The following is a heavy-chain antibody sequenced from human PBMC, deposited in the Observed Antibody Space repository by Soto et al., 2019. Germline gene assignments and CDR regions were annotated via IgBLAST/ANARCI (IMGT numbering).Heavy chain of an antibody. CDR3: ARDSWSVVGATDRLYYFDY. D-gene: IGHD1-26*01. V-gene: IGHV1-69*13. Sequence: SVKVSCKASGYTFTSYYMHWVRQAPRQGLEWMGGIIPIFGTANYAQKFQGRVTITADESTSTAYMELSSLRSEDTAVYYCARDSWSVVGATDRLYYFDYWGQGTLVTAPQ. CDR1: GYTFTSYY. CDR2: IIPIFGTA. J-gene: IGHJ4*02.